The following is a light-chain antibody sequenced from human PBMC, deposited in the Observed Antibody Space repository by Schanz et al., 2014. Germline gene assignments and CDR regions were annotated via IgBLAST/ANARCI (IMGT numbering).Light chain of an antibody. CDR3: SSYTSSSVV. V-gene: IGLV2-8*01. CDR1: SSDVGAYNY. J-gene: IGLJ2*01. Sequence: QSALTQPPSASGSPGQSVAISCTGTSSDVGAYNYVSWYQQHPGKAPKLMIFEVDRRPSGVPDRFSGSRSGSTASLTVSGLQADDEADYYCSSYTSSSVVFGGGTKLTVL. CDR2: EVD.